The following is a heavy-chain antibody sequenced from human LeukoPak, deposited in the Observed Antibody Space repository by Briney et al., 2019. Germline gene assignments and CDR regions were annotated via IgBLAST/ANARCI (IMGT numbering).Heavy chain of an antibody. Sequence: SETLSLTCAVYGGSFSGYYWSWIRQPPGKGLEWIGEINHSGSTNYNPSLKSRVTISVDTSKNQFSLKLSSVTAADTAVYYCARGVVAAPTNFDYWGQGTLVTVSS. CDR1: GGSFSGYY. J-gene: IGHJ4*02. CDR3: ARGVVAAPTNFDY. V-gene: IGHV4-34*01. D-gene: IGHD2-15*01. CDR2: INHSGST.